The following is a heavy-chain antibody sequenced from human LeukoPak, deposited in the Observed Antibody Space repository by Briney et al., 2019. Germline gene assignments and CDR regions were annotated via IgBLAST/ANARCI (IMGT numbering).Heavy chain of an antibody. CDR3: ARRSSSSNLDY. V-gene: IGHV1-18*01. Sequence: ASVKVSCKASGGTFGSYAISWVRQAPGQGLEWMGWISAYNGNTNYAQKLQGRVTMTRDTSTSTVYMELSSLRSEDTAVYYCARRSSSSNLDYWGQGTLVTVSS. D-gene: IGHD2-2*01. CDR1: GGTFGSYA. J-gene: IGHJ4*02. CDR2: ISAYNGNT.